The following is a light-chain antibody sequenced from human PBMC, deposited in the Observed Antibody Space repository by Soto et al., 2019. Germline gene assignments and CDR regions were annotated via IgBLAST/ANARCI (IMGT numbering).Light chain of an antibody. V-gene: IGLV1-44*01. Sequence: QAVVTQPPSASGTPGQRVTISCSGSSSNIGVNSVNWYRHLPGTAPKLLIYSDNQRPSGVPVRFSGSKSDTSASLAISGLQSDDEADYYCATWDDSLDGLYVFGTGTKVTVL. CDR1: SSNIGVNS. CDR3: ATWDDSLDGLYV. J-gene: IGLJ1*01. CDR2: SDN.